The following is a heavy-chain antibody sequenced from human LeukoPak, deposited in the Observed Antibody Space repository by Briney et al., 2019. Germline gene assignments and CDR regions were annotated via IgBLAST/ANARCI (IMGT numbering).Heavy chain of an antibody. V-gene: IGHV1-18*01. J-gene: IGHJ5*02. D-gene: IGHD3-22*01. CDR2: ISPYNGNT. CDR1: GGTFSSYA. CDR3: ARDTYYYDSSGYSGWFDP. Sequence: GASVKVSCKASGGTFSSYAISWVRQAPGQGLEWMGWISPYNGNTNYAQKLQGRVTMTTDTSTSTAYMELRSLRSDDTAVYYCARDTYYYDSSGYSGWFDPWGQGTLVTVSS.